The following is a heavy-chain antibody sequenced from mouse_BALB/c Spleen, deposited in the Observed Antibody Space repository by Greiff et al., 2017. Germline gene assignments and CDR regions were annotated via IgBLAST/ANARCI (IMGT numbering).Heavy chain of an antibody. J-gene: IGHJ3*01. CDR2: ISSGGST. Sequence: EVMLVESGGGLVKPGGSLKLSCAASGFTFSSYAMSWVRQTPEKRLEWVASISSGGSTYYPDSVKGRFTISRDNARNILYLQMSSLRSEDTAMYYCAREGYGPPWFAYWGQGTLVTVSA. D-gene: IGHD2-10*02. CDR1: GFTFSSYA. CDR3: AREGYGPPWFAY. V-gene: IGHV5-6-5*01.